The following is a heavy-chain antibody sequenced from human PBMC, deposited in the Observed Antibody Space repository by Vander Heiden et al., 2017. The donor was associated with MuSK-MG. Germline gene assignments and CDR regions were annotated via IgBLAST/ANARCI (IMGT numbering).Heavy chain of an antibody. J-gene: IGHJ4*02. D-gene: IGHD2-15*01. CDR2: IYHSGST. CDR1: GCSISRGGYS. CDR3: ARGQSGGSCPDY. V-gene: IGHV4-30-2*01. Sequence: QLQLQESGSGLVKPSQPLSLTCAVPGCSISRGGYSWSWIRQPPGKGLEWIGYIYHSGSTYYNPSLKSRVTISVDRSKNQFSLKLSSVTAADTAVYYCARGQSGGSCPDYWGQGTLVTVSS.